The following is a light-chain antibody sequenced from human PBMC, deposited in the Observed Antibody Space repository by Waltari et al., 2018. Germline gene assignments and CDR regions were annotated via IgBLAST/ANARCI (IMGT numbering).Light chain of an antibody. CDR3: MQALQSPWT. Sequence: DIVMTQSPLSLPVTPGASASISCRSSQSLLHSNGYNYLDWYLQKPGQSPQLLIYLGSNRASGVPDRFSGSGSGTDFTLKISRVEAEDVGVYYCMQALQSPWTFGQGTKVDIK. CDR1: QSLLHSNGYNY. V-gene: IGKV2-28*01. CDR2: LGS. J-gene: IGKJ1*01.